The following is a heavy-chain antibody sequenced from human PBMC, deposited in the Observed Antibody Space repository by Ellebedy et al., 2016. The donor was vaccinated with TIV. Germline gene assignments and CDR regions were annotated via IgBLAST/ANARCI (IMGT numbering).Heavy chain of an antibody. D-gene: IGHD3-16*01. V-gene: IGHV3-21*01. Sequence: LSLTCAASGLTFSSYTMNWVRQAPGKGLEWVSSISSSSTYIYYADSVKGRFTISRDNAKNSMYLQVNSLKAEDTAVYYCARDASNRGDLDYWGQGTLVTVSS. J-gene: IGHJ4*02. CDR3: ARDASNRGDLDY. CDR2: ISSSSTYI. CDR1: GLTFSSYT.